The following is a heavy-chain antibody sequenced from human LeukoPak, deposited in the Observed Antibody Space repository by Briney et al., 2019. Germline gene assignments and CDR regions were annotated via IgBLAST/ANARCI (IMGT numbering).Heavy chain of an antibody. V-gene: IGHV4-4*03. CDR1: GASISNDNW. D-gene: IGHD6-19*01. CDR2: IYHSGST. J-gene: IGHJ4*02. CDR3: ATIVVAGTLDY. Sequence: PPETLSLTCAVSGASISNDNWWSWVRQPPGKGLEWIGEIYHSGSTNYNPSLKSRVTISVDKSKNQFSLQVSPVTAADTAVYYCATIVVAGTLDYWGQGTLVTVSS.